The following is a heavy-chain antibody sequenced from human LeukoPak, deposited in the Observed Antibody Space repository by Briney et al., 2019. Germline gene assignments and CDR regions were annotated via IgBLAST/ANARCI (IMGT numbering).Heavy chain of an antibody. Sequence: PGGSLRLSCAASGFTFSSYAMSWVRQAPGKGLEWVSSISGSGESTYYADSMKGRFTISRDNSKNTLSLQMNSLRAEDTAVYFCAKGWEFRVVIPAAVSWGQGTLVTVSS. D-gene: IGHD3-3*01. J-gene: IGHJ5*02. CDR2: ISGSGEST. CDR3: AKGWEFRVVIPAAVS. CDR1: GFTFSSYA. V-gene: IGHV3-23*01.